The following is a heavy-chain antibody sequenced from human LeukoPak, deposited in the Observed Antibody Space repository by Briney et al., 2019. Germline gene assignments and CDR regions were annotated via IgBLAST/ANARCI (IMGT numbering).Heavy chain of an antibody. V-gene: IGHV1-46*01. CDR1: GYTFTSYY. CDR2: INPSGGST. CDR3: ARDCSSTSCYLHH. D-gene: IGHD2-2*01. J-gene: IGHJ4*02. Sequence: ASVKVSCKASGYTFTSYYMHWVRQAPGQGLEWMGLINPSGGSTNCAQKFQGRVTMTRDTSTSTVYMELSSLRSEDTAVYYCARDCSSTSCYLHHWGQGALVTVSS.